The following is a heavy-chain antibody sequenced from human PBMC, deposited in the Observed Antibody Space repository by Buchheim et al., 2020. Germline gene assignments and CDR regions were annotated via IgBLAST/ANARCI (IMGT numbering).Heavy chain of an antibody. CDR3: AAIATDVSRWFDA. CDR1: GDPLSSYNYF. J-gene: IGHJ5*02. V-gene: IGHV4-39*01. CDR2: IHYSGST. D-gene: IGHD6-13*01. Sequence: QVQLQESGPGLVKPSETLSLTCTVSGDPLSSYNYFWGWIRQPPGKGLDWIGYIHYSGSTYYSPSLQSRITTSVDTSKNQFSLNVNSVTAADTAVYYCAAIATDVSRWFDAWGQGTL.